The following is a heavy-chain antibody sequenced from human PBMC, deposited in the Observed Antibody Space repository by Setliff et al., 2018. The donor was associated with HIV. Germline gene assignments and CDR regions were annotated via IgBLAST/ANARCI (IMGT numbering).Heavy chain of an antibody. J-gene: IGHJ4*02. CDR1: GGSISSYY. CDR2: IYTSGST. Sequence: KPSETLSLTCTVSGGSISSYYWSWIRQPPGKGLEWIGSIYTSGSTDYNPSLKSRVTISLDTSKNQFSLELSSVTAADTAVYYCARVYGRGYNNGWYVGFLDSWGQGTLVTVSS. V-gene: IGHV4-4*08. CDR3: ARVYGRGYNNGWYVGFLDS. D-gene: IGHD6-19*01.